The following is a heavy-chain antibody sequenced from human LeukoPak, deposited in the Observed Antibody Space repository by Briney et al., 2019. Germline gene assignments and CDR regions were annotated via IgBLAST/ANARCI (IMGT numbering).Heavy chain of an antibody. J-gene: IGHJ4*02. CDR1: SASISTYY. Sequence: SETLSLTCTVSSASISTYYWNWIRQPPGKGLEWIGYIYYTGSTNYNPSLKSRVTMSVDTSKNQFTLNLKSVTPEDTAVYYCARNLIPEQLVLNFWGQGTLVTVSS. CDR2: IYYTGST. CDR3: ARNLIPEQLVLNF. D-gene: IGHD6-13*01. V-gene: IGHV4-59*01.